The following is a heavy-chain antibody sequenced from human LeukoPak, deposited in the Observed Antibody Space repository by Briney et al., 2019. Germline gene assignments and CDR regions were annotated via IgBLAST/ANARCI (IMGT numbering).Heavy chain of an antibody. CDR1: GGSFSGYY. CDR3: ARLIRYCSSTSCHAPGYYMDV. D-gene: IGHD2-2*01. CDR2: INHSGST. Sequence: PSETLSLTCAVYGGSFSGYYWSWIRQPPGKGLEWNGEINHSGSTNYNPSLKSRVTISVDTSKNQFSLKLSSVTAADTAVYYCARLIRYCSSTSCHAPGYYMDVWGKGTTVTVSS. V-gene: IGHV4-34*01. J-gene: IGHJ6*03.